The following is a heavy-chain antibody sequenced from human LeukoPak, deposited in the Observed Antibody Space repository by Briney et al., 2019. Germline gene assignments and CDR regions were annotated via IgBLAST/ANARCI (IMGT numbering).Heavy chain of an antibody. J-gene: IGHJ4*02. V-gene: IGHV3-23*01. Sequence: GGSLRLSCAASGFTFSSYAMSWVRQAPGKGLEWVSAISGSGGSTYYAASVKGRFTISRDNSKNTLYLQMNSLRAEDTAVYYCAKFLPTHIVVANYYFDYWGQGTLVTVSS. D-gene: IGHD2-21*01. CDR1: GFTFSSYA. CDR2: ISGSGGST. CDR3: AKFLPTHIVVANYYFDY.